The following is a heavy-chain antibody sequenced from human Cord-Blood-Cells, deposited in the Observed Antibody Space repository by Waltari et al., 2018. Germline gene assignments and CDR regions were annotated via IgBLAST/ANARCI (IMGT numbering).Heavy chain of an antibody. V-gene: IGHV1-2*04. J-gene: IGHJ2*01. Sequence: QVQLVQSGAEVKKPGASVKVSCKASGYTFPGYYMPWVRQAPGQGLEWMGWINPNSGGTNYAQKFQGWVTMTRDTSISTAYMELSRLRSDDTAVYYCARGAAGESYWYFDLWGRGTLVTVSS. CDR2: INPNSGGT. CDR3: ARGAAGESYWYFDL. D-gene: IGHD7-27*01. CDR1: GYTFPGYY.